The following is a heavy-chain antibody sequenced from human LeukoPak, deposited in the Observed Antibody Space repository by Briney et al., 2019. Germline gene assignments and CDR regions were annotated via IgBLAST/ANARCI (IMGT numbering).Heavy chain of an antibody. CDR2: ISWNSGSI. CDR1: GFTFDDYA. Sequence: GGSLRLSCAASGFTFDDYAMHWVRQAPGKGLEWVSGISWNSGSIGYADSVKGRFTISRDNAKNSLYLQMNSLRAEDTALYYCAKDEGRYYYGSGSYYQTHYYYAMDVWGQGTTVTVSS. V-gene: IGHV3-9*01. D-gene: IGHD3-10*01. CDR3: AKDEGRYYYGSGSYYQTHYYYAMDV. J-gene: IGHJ6*02.